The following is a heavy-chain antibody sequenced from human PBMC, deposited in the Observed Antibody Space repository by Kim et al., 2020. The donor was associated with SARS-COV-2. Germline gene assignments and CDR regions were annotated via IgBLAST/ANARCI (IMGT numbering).Heavy chain of an antibody. CDR3: ARQSYDSSGYYPTYFDY. CDR1: GFTFSDYY. D-gene: IGHD3-22*01. CDR2: ISSSSSYT. V-gene: IGHV3-11*03. Sequence: GGSLRLSCAASGFTFSDYYMSWIRQAPGKGLEWVSYISSSSSYTNYADSVKGRFTISRDNAKNSLYLQMNSLRAEDTAVYYCARQSYDSSGYYPTYFDYWGQGTLVTVSS. J-gene: IGHJ4*02.